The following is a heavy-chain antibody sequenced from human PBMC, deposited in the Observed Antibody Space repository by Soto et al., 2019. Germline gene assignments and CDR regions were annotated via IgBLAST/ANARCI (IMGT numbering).Heavy chain of an antibody. V-gene: IGHV1-3*01. CDR2: INAGDGNT. D-gene: IGHD3-16*01. CDR1: GYTFISYA. Sequence: QVQLVQSGAEVKKPGASVKVSCKASGYTFISYAIHWVRQAPGQGLEWMGWINAGDGNTKFSQKFQGRVTITTDTSASTAYMELSSLRSGDTAVYYCTRGGGGLVYWGHGTLVTVSS. CDR3: TRGGGGLVY. J-gene: IGHJ4*01.